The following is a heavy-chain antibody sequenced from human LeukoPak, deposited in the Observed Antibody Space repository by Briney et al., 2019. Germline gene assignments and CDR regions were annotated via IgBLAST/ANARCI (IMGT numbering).Heavy chain of an antibody. CDR3: ARGIAVAGPLDY. Sequence: ESGPALVKPTQTLALTCTFSGFSLSTSGMCVSWIRQPPGKALEWLALIDWDDDKYYSTSLKTRLTISKDTSKNQVVLTMTNMDPVDTATYYCARGIAVAGPLDYWGQGTLVTVSS. J-gene: IGHJ4*02. V-gene: IGHV2-70*01. CDR2: IDWDDDK. CDR1: GFSLSTSGMC. D-gene: IGHD6-19*01.